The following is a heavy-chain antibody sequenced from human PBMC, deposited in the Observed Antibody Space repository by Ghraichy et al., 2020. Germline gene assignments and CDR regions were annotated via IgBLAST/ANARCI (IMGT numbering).Heavy chain of an antibody. CDR2: INWDSSRT. J-gene: IGHJ4*02. V-gene: IGHV3-43*01. D-gene: IGHD1-26*01. CDR1: GFIFDDYT. Sequence: GESLNISCAASGFIFDDYTIHWVRQAPGKGLEWVSLINWDSSRTYYADSVKGRFTISRDNGKDSLYLEMNSLRTEDTALYYCAKDSGGYRTLDHWGQGTLVTVS. CDR3: AKDSGGYRTLDH.